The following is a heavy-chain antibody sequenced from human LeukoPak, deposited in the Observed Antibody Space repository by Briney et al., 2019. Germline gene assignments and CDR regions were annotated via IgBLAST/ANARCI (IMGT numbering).Heavy chain of an antibody. CDR2: INPNSGGT. D-gene: IGHD3-10*01. V-gene: IGHV1-2*02. J-gene: IGHJ4*02. Sequence: ASVKVSCKASGYTFTGYYMHWVRQAPVQGLEWMGWINPNSGGTKYVQKFQGRVTMTRDTSIGTAYMELSRLTSDDTAAYYCARDLSMVRGVISPFDYWGQGTLVTVSS. CDR1: GYTFTGYY. CDR3: ARDLSMVRGVISPFDY.